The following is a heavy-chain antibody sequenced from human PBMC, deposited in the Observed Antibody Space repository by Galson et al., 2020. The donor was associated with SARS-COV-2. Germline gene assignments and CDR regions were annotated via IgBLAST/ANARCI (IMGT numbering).Heavy chain of an antibody. D-gene: IGHD3-22*01. CDR2: ISTGSTST. V-gene: IGHV3-11*03. Sequence: SLKISCAASGFNFGDFYMSWIRQAPGKGLEWLSYISTGSTSTSYGDSVKGRFTISRDNAKNSLYLQMDSLRVEDTAVYYCARAGGYYPFYYYGMDVWGQGTTVTVSS. CDR1: GFNFGDFY. J-gene: IGHJ6*02. CDR3: ARAGGYYPFYYYGMDV.